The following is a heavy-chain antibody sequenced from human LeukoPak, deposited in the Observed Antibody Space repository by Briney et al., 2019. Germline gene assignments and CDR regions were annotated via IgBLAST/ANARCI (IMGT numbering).Heavy chain of an antibody. CDR1: GYTFTGYY. Sequence: ASVKVSCKASGYTFTGYYMHWVPQAPGQGLEWVGYIYPNSGAAKYAQKFQGRVTMTRDTSINTAYMELSGLRSDDTAVYYCGTLLSNGPFDYWGQGSLVTVSS. CDR2: IYPNSGAA. V-gene: IGHV1-2*02. CDR3: GTLLSNGPFDY. J-gene: IGHJ4*02.